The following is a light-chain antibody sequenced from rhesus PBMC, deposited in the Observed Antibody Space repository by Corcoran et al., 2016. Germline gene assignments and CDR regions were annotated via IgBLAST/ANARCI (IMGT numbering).Light chain of an antibody. Sequence: EIVMTQSPATLSLSPGDRATLSYRASQSVSSYVAWYQQKPEQAPRLLIFGSSSRATGIPDRFSGSGSVTDFTLTISSLEPEDFAVYYCQQHSNWPWTFGQGTKVEIK. CDR3: QQHSNWPWT. CDR1: QSVSSY. V-gene: IGKV3S9*01. CDR2: GSS. J-gene: IGKJ1*01.